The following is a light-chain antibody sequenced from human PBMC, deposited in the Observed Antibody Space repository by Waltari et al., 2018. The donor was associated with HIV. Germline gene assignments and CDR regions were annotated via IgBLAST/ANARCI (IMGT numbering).Light chain of an antibody. J-gene: IGLJ2*01. Sequence: QSVLTQPPSASATPGQRVTISCSGSSPNIGNYYVYCYQQLPGATPKVLIFRNNRRPSGVPDRFSGSKSGTSASLAISGLRSEDEADYYCATWDDSLSGVVFGGGTKLTVL. V-gene: IGLV1-47*01. CDR2: RNN. CDR1: SPNIGNYY. CDR3: ATWDDSLSGVV.